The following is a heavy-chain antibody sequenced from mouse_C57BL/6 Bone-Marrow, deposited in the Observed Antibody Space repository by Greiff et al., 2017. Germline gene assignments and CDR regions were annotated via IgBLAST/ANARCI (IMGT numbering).Heavy chain of an antibody. Sequence: VQLQQPGAELVMPGASVKLSCKASGYTFTSYWMHWVKQRPGQGLEWIGEIDPSDSYTNYNQKFKGKSTLTVDKSSSAAYMQLSSLTSEDSAVXCGARRKLWGSWFAYWGQGTLVTVSA. J-gene: IGHJ3*01. CDR2: IDPSDSYT. CDR1: GYTFTSYW. CDR3: ARRKLWGSWFAY. D-gene: IGHD4-1*01. V-gene: IGHV1-69*01.